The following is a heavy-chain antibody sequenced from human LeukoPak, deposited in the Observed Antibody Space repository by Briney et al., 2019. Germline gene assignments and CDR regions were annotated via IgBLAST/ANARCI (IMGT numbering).Heavy chain of an antibody. Sequence: SETLSLTCDVYGGSFSGYYWSWIRQPPGKGLEWIGEINHSGSTNYNPSLKSRVTISVDTSKNQFSLKLSSVTAADTAVYYCARGRGAGYYYYGMDVWGQGTTVTVSS. CDR2: INHSGST. D-gene: IGHD1-26*01. CDR3: ARGRGAGYYYYGMDV. CDR1: GGSFSGYY. J-gene: IGHJ6*02. V-gene: IGHV4-34*01.